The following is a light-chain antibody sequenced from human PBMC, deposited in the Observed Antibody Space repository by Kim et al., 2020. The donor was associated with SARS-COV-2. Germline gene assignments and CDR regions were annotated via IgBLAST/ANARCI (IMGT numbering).Light chain of an antibody. Sequence: EIVLTQSPDSLSLSPGERATLSCRASQSVSSYLGWYQQKPGQAPRLLIYDASNRATGIPARFSGSGSGTDFTLTISSLEPEDFAVYYCQQRSNWQNTFGQGTKLEI. CDR1: QSVSSY. J-gene: IGKJ2*01. CDR3: QQRSNWQNT. V-gene: IGKV3-11*01. CDR2: DAS.